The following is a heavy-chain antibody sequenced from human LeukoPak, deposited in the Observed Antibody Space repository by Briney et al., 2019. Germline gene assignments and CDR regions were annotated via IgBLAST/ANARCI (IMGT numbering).Heavy chain of an antibody. D-gene: IGHD2-15*01. Sequence: ASVKVSCKASGYTFTSYAMHWVRQAPGQRLEWMGWINAGNGNTKYSQKFQGRVTITRDTSASTAYMELSSLRSEDTAVYYCARVGCSGGSCYAWGQGTLVTVSS. V-gene: IGHV1-3*01. CDR1: GYTFTSYA. CDR3: ARVGCSGGSCYA. CDR2: INAGNGNT. J-gene: IGHJ4*02.